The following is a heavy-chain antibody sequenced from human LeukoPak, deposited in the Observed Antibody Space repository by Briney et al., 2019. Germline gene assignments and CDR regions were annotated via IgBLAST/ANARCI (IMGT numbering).Heavy chain of an antibody. CDR3: ARSIAAAGTQDFQH. CDR2: INPNSGGT. Sequence: ASVKVSCKASGYTFTGYYMHWVRQAPGQGLEWMGWINPNSGGTNYAQKFQGRVTMTRDTSISTAYMELSRLRSDDTAVYYCARSIAAAGTQDFQHWGQGTLATVSS. J-gene: IGHJ1*01. D-gene: IGHD6-13*01. CDR1: GYTFTGYY. V-gene: IGHV1-2*02.